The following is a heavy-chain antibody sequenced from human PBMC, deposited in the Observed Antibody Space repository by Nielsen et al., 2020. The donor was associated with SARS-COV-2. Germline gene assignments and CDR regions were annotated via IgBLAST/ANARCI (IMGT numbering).Heavy chain of an antibody. J-gene: IGHJ3*01. CDR1: VGTFSSYA. D-gene: IGHD2-2*02. V-gene: IGHV1-69*13. CDR3: AKGGDCSGATCYMAAFGL. CDR2: IIPIFGTA. Sequence: SVNVSCKDCVGTFSSYAISWVRQAPGQGLEWMGGIIPIFGTANYAQKFQGRVTITADESTSTAYMELSSLRSEDTAVYYCAKGGDCSGATCYMAAFGLWGQGTVVTVSS.